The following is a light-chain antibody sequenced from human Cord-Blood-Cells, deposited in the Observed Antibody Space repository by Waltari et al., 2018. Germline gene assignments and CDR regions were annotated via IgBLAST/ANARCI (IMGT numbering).Light chain of an antibody. V-gene: IGLV3-10*01. CDR3: YSTDSSGNHRV. J-gene: IGLJ3*02. Sequence: YELTQPPSVSVSPGQTARITCSGDALPKKYAYWYQQKSGQAPVLVIYEDSKRPSGIPERFSGSSSGTMATLTISGAQVEDEADYYCYSTDSSGNHRVFGGGTKLTVL. CDR1: ALPKKY. CDR2: EDS.